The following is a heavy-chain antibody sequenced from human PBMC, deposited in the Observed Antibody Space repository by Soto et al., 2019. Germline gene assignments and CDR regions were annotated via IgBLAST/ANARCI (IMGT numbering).Heavy chain of an antibody. V-gene: IGHV3-7*03. D-gene: IGHD6-6*01. CDR2: IPQDGVDG. CDR1: GFTFSMYS. J-gene: IGHJ5*02. CDR3: ARDQGLIAARPEPGNWFDH. Sequence: GGSLRLSCEVSGFTFSMYSMSWVRQSPGKGLEWVAKIPQDGVDGHYADSVKGRFIISRDNDKNSLHLQLNNLRAEDTAVYYCARDQGLIAARPEPGNWFDHWGQGTLVTVSS.